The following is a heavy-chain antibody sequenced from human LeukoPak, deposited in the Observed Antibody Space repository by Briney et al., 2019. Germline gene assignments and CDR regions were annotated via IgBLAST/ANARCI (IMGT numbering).Heavy chain of an antibody. CDR2: INTNTGNP. Sequence: GASVKVSCKASGYTFTSYAINWVRQAPGQGPEWMGRINTNTGNPTYAQGFTGRFVFSLDTSVSTAYLQISNLKAEDTAVYYCARDYGIGNWNAGDRFDPWGQGTLVTVSS. CDR3: ARDYGIGNWNAGDRFDP. V-gene: IGHV7-4-1*02. CDR1: GYTFTSYA. D-gene: IGHD1-1*01. J-gene: IGHJ5*02.